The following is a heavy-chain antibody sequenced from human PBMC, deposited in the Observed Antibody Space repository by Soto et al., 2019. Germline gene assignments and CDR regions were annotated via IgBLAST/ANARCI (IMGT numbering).Heavy chain of an antibody. V-gene: IGHV6-1*01. Sequence: SQTLSLTCAISGDSVSSNSAAWNWIRQSPSRGLEWLGRTYYRSKWYNDYAVSVKSRITINPDTSKNQFSLQLNSVTPEDTAVYYCARESLGTIITGTSSYWFDPWGQGTLVTVSS. CDR2: TYYRSKWYN. CDR3: ARESLGTIITGTSSYWFDP. CDR1: GDSVSSNSAA. J-gene: IGHJ5*02. D-gene: IGHD1-20*01.